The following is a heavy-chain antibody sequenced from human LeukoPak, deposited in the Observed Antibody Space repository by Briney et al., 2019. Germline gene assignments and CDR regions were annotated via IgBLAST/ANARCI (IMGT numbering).Heavy chain of an antibody. J-gene: IGHJ4*02. CDR2: INSDGSDT. Sequence: GGSLRLSCAASGFTFSSYWMHWVRQAPGKGLVWVSRINSDGSDTSYADSVKGRFTISRDNAKNTLYLQMNSLRAEDTALYYCAKDIRAYCSGGSCYSDTTLGFLGENWGQGTLVTVSS. V-gene: IGHV3-74*01. CDR1: GFTFSSYW. D-gene: IGHD2-15*01. CDR3: AKDIRAYCSGGSCYSDTTLGFLGEN.